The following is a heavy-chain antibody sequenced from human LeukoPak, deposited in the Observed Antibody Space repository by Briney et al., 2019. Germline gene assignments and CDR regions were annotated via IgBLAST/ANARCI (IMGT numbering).Heavy chain of an antibody. J-gene: IGHJ4*02. V-gene: IGHV1-8*01. Sequence: ASVKVSCKASGYTFTNYDFNWMRQATGQGLEWMGWMNPNSGSTGYAQKFQGRVTMTRDTSISTAYMELSSLTSEDTAVYYCARDLMGDYAHYWGQGTLVTVSS. CDR1: GYTFTNYD. CDR3: ARDLMGDYAHY. D-gene: IGHD4-17*01. CDR2: MNPNSGST.